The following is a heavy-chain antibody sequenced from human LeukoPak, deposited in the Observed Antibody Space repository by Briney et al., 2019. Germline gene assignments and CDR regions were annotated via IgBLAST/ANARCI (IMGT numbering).Heavy chain of an antibody. CDR3: ARDRGDGTTRY. D-gene: IGHD1-7*01. V-gene: IGHV4-59*01. CDR1: GGSISPYY. Sequence: SETLSLTCTVSGGSISPYYWSWIRQPPGKGLEWIGYIYYTGSGSTSHNPSLKSRVTISVGTSKNQFSLNLSSVTAADTAVYYCARDRGDGTTRYWGQGTLVTVSS. J-gene: IGHJ4*02. CDR2: IYYTGSGST.